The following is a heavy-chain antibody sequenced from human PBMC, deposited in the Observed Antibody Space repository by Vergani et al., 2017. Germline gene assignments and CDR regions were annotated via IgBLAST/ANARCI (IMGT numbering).Heavy chain of an antibody. CDR3: SREQDVGYSSKYYYYYGMDV. CDR2: IRSKGYGGTT. V-gene: IGHV3-49*04. Sequence: EVQLVESGGGLVQPGRSLRLSCTDSGVAFSDYAMSWVRQAPGKGLEWVGFIRSKGYGGTTEYAASVKGRFTISRDDSKSIAYLQMNSLKTEDTAVYYGSREQDVGYSSKYYYYYGMDVWDQGTTVTVSS. J-gene: IGHJ6*02. D-gene: IGHD5-18*01. CDR1: GVAFSDYA.